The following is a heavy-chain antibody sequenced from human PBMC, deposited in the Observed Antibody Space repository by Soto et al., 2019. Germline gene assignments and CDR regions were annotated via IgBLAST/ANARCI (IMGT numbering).Heavy chain of an antibody. D-gene: IGHD3-16*02. CDR3: AKRGELSSNYYFDY. CDR2: MSYDGSNK. V-gene: IGHV3-30*18. J-gene: IGHJ4*02. CDR1: GLTFSSYG. Sequence: QVQLEESGGGVVQPGGSLRLSCAASGLTFSSYGMQWVRQAPGKGLEWVAAMSYDGSNKYYADSVKGRFSISRDNSKNTLFLQMSSLRAEDTALYYCAKRGELSSNYYFDYWGQGTLVTVSS.